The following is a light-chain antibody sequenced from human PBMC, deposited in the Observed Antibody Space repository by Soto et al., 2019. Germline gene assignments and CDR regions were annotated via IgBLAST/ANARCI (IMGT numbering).Light chain of an antibody. V-gene: IGLV1-40*01. CDR3: QSYDSSLSVHYV. Sequence: QSVLTQPPSVAGSPGQSVTISCTWISSNIGAVYDVHWYQQLPGTAPKLLIYGNSNRPSGVPDRFSGSKSGTSASLAITGLQAEDEADYYCQSYDSSLSVHYVFGTGTKVTVL. J-gene: IGLJ1*01. CDR1: SSNIGAVYD. CDR2: GNS.